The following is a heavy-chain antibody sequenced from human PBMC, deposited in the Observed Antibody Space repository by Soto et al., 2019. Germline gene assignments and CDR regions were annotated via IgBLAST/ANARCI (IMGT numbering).Heavy chain of an antibody. CDR3: ARGFSSVSMDA. Sequence: SETLSLTCTVSGGSISSYYWSWIRQPAGKGLEWIGYIYSSGSANYNPSLKSRVTISRDTSKNQISLKVASVTAADTAGYYCARGFSSVSMDAWGQGTTVTVSS. D-gene: IGHD6-19*01. CDR2: IYSSGSA. CDR1: GGSISSYY. V-gene: IGHV4-59*01. J-gene: IGHJ6*02.